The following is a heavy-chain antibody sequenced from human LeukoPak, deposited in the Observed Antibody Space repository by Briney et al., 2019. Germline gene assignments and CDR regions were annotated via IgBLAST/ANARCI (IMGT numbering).Heavy chain of an antibody. CDR3: ASIGGVVPAAMEGHDAFDI. J-gene: IGHJ3*02. D-gene: IGHD2-2*01. CDR1: GFTFSSYS. Sequence: GGSLRLSCAASGFTFSSYSMNWVRQAPGKGLEWVSSISSSSSYIYYADSVKGRFTISRDNAKNSLYLQMNSLRAEDTAVYYCASIGGVVPAAMEGHDAFDIWGQGTMVTVSS. CDR2: ISSSSSYI. V-gene: IGHV3-21*01.